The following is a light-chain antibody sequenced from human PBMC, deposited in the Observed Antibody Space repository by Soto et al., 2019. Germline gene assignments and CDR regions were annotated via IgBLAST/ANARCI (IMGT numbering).Light chain of an antibody. Sequence: NFMLTQPHSVSASPGKTVTISCTRSSGSIASNYVQWYQQRPGSSPTTVIYEDNQRPSGVPDRFSGSIDSSSKSASLTISGLKTEDEADYYCQSYDTTSRWVFGGGTQLTVL. CDR1: SGSIASNY. CDR2: EDN. J-gene: IGLJ3*02. CDR3: QSYDTTSRWV. V-gene: IGLV6-57*01.